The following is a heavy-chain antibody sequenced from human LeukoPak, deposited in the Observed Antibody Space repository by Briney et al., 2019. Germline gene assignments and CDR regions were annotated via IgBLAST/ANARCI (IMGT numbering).Heavy chain of an antibody. D-gene: IGHD3-22*01. J-gene: IGHJ4*02. Sequence: GASVKVSCKASGGTFSSYAISWVRQAPGQGLEWMGGVIPIFGTANYAQKFQGRVTITADESTSTAYMELSSLRSEDTAVYYCARGSYYDSEIDYWGQGTLVTVSS. CDR2: VIPIFGTA. V-gene: IGHV1-69*13. CDR3: ARGSYYDSEIDY. CDR1: GGTFSSYA.